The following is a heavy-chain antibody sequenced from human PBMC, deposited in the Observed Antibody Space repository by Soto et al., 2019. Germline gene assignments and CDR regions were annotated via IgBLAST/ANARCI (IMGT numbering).Heavy chain of an antibody. V-gene: IGHV1-2*02. D-gene: IGHD6-6*01. Sequence: QVQLVQSGAEVKKPGASVKVSCKASGYTFTGHYMYWVRQAPGQGLEWMGWTNPDNGGTSYAQKFQGRVTMTTDTSINTAYRELSRLRSDDTAVYYCAREVGKVGYSSSSCDYWGQGALVTVSA. CDR2: TNPDNGGT. CDR1: GYTFTGHY. J-gene: IGHJ4*02. CDR3: AREVGKVGYSSSSCDY.